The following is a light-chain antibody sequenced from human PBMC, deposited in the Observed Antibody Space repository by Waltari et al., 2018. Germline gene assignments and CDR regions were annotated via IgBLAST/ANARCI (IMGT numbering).Light chain of an antibody. CDR2: AAS. Sequence: EIVLTQSPGTLSLSPGARATLSCRASQSVSRALAWYQQKPGQPPRLLIYAASTRATGVPDRFGGSGSGTDVSITISRLDPEDFAVYYCQHYVNLPVTFGQGTKVEI. CDR1: QSVSRA. J-gene: IGKJ1*01. V-gene: IGKV3-20*01. CDR3: QHYVNLPVT.